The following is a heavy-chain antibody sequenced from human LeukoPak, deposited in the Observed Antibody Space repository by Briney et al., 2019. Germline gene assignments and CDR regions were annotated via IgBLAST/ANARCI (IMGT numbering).Heavy chain of an antibody. CDR2: IYYSGST. CDR3: ARQIAAATLYYFDY. CDR1: GGSISSIIYY. Sequence: PSETLSLTCTVSGGSISSIIYYWGWIRQPPGKGLEWIVSIYYSGSTYYNPSLKSRVTISVDTSKNQFSLKLSSVTAADTAVYSCARQIAAATLYYFDYWGQGTLVTVSS. D-gene: IGHD6-13*01. V-gene: IGHV4-39*01. J-gene: IGHJ4*02.